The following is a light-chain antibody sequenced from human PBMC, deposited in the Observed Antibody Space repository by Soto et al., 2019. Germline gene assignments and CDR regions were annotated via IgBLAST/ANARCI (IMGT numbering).Light chain of an antibody. J-gene: IGKJ3*01. V-gene: IGKV1-5*03. CDR2: RAS. CDR3: QHYSTYSGT. CDR1: QSIGDW. Sequence: DVQMAQSPSTLPASVGDRVTITCRASQSIGDWLAWFQQKPGKAPALLIYRASYLESGVPSRFSGRGSGTEFTLTISSLQPDDFSTYYCQHYSTYSGTFGPGTTVEIK.